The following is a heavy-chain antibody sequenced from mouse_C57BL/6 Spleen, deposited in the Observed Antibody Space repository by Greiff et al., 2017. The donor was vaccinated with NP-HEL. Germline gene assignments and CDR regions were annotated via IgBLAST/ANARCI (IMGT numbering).Heavy chain of an antibody. V-gene: IGHV3-6*01. CDR1: GYSITSGYY. J-gene: IGHJ3*01. CDR3: AREGTGFAY. CDR2: ISYDGSN. D-gene: IGHD4-1*01. Sequence: EVKLMESGPGLVKPSQSLSLTCSVTGYSITSGYYWNWIRQFPGNKLEWMGYISYDGSNNYNPSLKNRLSITRDTSKHQFFLKLNSVTTEDTATYSCAREGTGFAYWGQGTLVTVSA.